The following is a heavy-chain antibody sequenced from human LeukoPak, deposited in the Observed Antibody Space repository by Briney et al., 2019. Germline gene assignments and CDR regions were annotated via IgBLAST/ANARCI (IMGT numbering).Heavy chain of an antibody. CDR1: GYTFTSYD. V-gene: IGHV1-8*01. J-gene: IGHJ4*02. D-gene: IGHD2-2*01. CDR2: MNPNSGNT. Sequence: ASVKVSCKASGYTFTSYDINWVRQATGQGLEWKGWMNPNSGNTGYAQKFQGRVTMTRNTSISTAYMELSSLRSEDTAVYYCARGGRLVVPAADPYYFDYWGQGTLVTVSS. CDR3: ARGGRLVVPAADPYYFDY.